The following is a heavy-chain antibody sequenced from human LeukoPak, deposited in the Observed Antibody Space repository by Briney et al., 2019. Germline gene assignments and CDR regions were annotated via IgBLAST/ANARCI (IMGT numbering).Heavy chain of an antibody. CDR2: INTDGSNT. D-gene: IGHD3-22*01. J-gene: IGHJ4*02. CDR1: GFTFDYYW. Sequence: PGGSLRLSCEASGFTFDYYWMHWVRQAPGKGLMWVSRINTDGSNTHYADSVKGRFTISRDNAKNTLYLQMNGLRVEDTAVYYCVVWGEDRSDHRFDFWGQGTLVTVSS. V-gene: IGHV3-74*01. CDR3: VVWGEDRSDHRFDF.